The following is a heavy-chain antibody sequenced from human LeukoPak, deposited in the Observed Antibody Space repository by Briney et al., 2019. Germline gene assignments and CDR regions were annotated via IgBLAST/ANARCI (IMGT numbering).Heavy chain of an antibody. CDR1: GFTFSSYW. CDR2: IKQDGSEK. Sequence: GGSLRLSCAASGFTFSSYWMSWVRQAPGKGLEWVANIKQDGSEKYYVDSVKGRFTISRDNAKNSLYLQMNSLRAEDTAVYYCAANQKDYDILTGYYTLVDCWGQGTLVTVSS. CDR3: AANQKDYDILTGYYTLVDC. V-gene: IGHV3-7*01. D-gene: IGHD3-9*01. J-gene: IGHJ4*02.